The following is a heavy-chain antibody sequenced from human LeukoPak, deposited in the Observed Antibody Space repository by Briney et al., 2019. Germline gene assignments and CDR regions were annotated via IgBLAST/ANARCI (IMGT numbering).Heavy chain of an antibody. CDR3: ARDSSGGSCSDY. Sequence: PGGSLGLSCAASGFTFSSYSMNWVRQAPGKGLEWVSSISSSSSYIYYADSVKGRFTISRDNAKNSLYLQMNSLRAEDTAVYYCARDSSGGSCSDYWGQGTLVTVSS. CDR1: GFTFSSYS. J-gene: IGHJ4*02. V-gene: IGHV3-21*01. D-gene: IGHD2-15*01. CDR2: ISSSSSYI.